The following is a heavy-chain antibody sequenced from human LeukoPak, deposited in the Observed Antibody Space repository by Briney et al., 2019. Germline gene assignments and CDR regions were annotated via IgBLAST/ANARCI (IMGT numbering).Heavy chain of an antibody. CDR2: IYPVDSDT. CDR3: ARTNYYETSGWASGLSPFDM. D-gene: IGHD3-22*01. V-gene: IGHV5-51*01. Sequence: GESLKISCKGSGYSFATHWIAWVRQVPGKGLEWIGVIYPVDSDTRYSPSFQGQVTISVDKSTSTAYLQWSSLKASDTAMYYCARTNYYETSGWASGLSPFDMWGRGTIVTVSS. J-gene: IGHJ3*02. CDR1: GYSFATHW.